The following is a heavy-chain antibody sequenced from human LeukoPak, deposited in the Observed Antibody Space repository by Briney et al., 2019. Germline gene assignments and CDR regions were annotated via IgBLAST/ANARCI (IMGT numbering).Heavy chain of an antibody. Sequence: GGSLRLSCSASGFTFDDYAMHWVRQAPGKGLEWVSCISWNSGSIGYADSVKGRFNISRDNAKNSLYLQMNGLRAEDTALYYCAKDFTFEAATAIDYWGQGTLVTVSS. CDR3: AKDFTFEAATAIDY. D-gene: IGHD2-21*02. CDR1: GFTFDDYA. V-gene: IGHV3-9*01. J-gene: IGHJ4*02. CDR2: ISWNSGSI.